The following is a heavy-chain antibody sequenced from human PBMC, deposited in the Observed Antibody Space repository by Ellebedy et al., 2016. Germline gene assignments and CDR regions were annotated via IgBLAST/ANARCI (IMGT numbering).Heavy chain of an antibody. CDR3: RQGHYFDQ. CDR1: GLSFGNFF. CDR2: ISGAGYTT. Sequence: GGSLRLXXVASGLSFGNFFMSWVRQAPGKGLEWVATISGAGYTTFFADSVKGRFTISRDNSKNTLYLQMNNLRVDDTALYYCRQGHYFDQWGQGALVTVSS. V-gene: IGHV3-23*01. J-gene: IGHJ4*02.